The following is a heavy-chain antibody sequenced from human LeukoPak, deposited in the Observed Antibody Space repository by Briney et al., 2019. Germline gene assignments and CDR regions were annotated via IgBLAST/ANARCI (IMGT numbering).Heavy chain of an antibody. CDR3: ATYQGYNYGPFDY. J-gene: IGHJ4*02. Sequence: GGSLRLSCAASGFTFSSYWMSWVRQAPGKGLEWVANIKEDGGEQYYVDSVKGRFTISRDNAKNSLYLQMNSLRAEDTAVYYCATYQGYNYGPFDYWGQGTLVTVSS. CDR2: IKEDGGEQ. CDR1: GFTFSSYW. V-gene: IGHV3-7*05. D-gene: IGHD5-18*01.